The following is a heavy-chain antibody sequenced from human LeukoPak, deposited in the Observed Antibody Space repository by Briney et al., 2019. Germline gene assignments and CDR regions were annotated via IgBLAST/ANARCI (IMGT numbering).Heavy chain of an antibody. CDR1: GFTFSSYA. CDR3: ATVPITMIVVDYFDY. Sequence: PGGSLRLSCAASGFTFSSYAMSWVRQAPGKGLEWVSAISGSGGSTYYADSVKGRFTISRDNSKNTLYLQMNSLRAEDTAVYYCATVPITMIVVDYFDYWGQGTLVTVSS. D-gene: IGHD3-22*01. V-gene: IGHV3-23*01. J-gene: IGHJ4*02. CDR2: ISGSGGST.